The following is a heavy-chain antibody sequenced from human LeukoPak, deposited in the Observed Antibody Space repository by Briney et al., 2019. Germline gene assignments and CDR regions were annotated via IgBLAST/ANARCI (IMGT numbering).Heavy chain of an antibody. CDR2: ISSSSSYI. CDR3: ARDRVIVVVPAARGPSMDV. Sequence: PGGSLRLSCAASGFTFSSYSMNWVRQAPGKGLEWVSSISSSSSYIYYADSVKGRFTISRDNAKNSLYLQMNSLRAEDTAVYYCARDRVIVVVPAARGPSMDVWGKGTTVTVSS. J-gene: IGHJ6*03. D-gene: IGHD2-2*01. CDR1: GFTFSSYS. V-gene: IGHV3-21*01.